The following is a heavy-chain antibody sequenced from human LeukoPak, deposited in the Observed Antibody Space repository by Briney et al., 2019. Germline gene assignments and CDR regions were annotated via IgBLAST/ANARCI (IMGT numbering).Heavy chain of an antibody. V-gene: IGHV3-66*01. D-gene: IGHD3-16*01. CDR2: VYSGGNT. J-gene: IGHJ4*02. CDR3: AREPPGGGFDY. Sequence: GGSLRLSCTASGFTVSSDYMSWVRQAPGKGLEWVSVVYSGGNTYYADSVKGRFTISRDNFKNTLYLQMNSLRAEDTAVYYCAREPPGGGFDYWGQGTLVTVSS. CDR1: GFTVSSDY.